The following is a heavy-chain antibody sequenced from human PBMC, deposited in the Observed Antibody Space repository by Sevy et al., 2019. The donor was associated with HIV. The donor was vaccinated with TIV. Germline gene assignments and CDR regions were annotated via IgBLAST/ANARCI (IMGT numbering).Heavy chain of an antibody. CDR2: ISYDGSNK. CDR1: GFTFSSYG. J-gene: IGHJ6*02. Sequence: GGSLRLSCAASGFTFSSYGMHWVRQAPGKGLEWVAVISYDGSNKYYADSVKRRFTISRDNSKNTLYLQMNSLRAEDTAVYYCAKGSEAGRFVSATYGMDVWGQGTTVTVSS. CDR3: AKGSEAGRFVSATYGMDV. V-gene: IGHV3-30*18. D-gene: IGHD3-10*01.